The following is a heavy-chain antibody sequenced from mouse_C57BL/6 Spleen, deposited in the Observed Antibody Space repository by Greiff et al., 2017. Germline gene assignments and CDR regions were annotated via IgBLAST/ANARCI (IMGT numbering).Heavy chain of an antibody. Sequence: QVQLQQPGAELVKPGASVKMSCKASGYTFTSYWITWVKQRPGQGLEWIGDIYPGSGSTNYNEKFKSKATLTVDTSSSTAYMQLSSLTSEDSAVYYCARRRTYYGSSYDYAMDYWGQGTSVTVSS. D-gene: IGHD1-1*01. CDR2: IYPGSGST. J-gene: IGHJ4*01. CDR1: GYTFTSYW. V-gene: IGHV1-55*01. CDR3: ARRRTYYGSSYDYAMDY.